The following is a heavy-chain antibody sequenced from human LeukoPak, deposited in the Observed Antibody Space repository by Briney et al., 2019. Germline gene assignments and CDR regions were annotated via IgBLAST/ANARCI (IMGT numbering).Heavy chain of an antibody. V-gene: IGHV3-33*01. CDR3: ARGFGELNSYYYMDV. J-gene: IGHJ6*03. Sequence: GGSLRLSCAASGFTFSSYGMHWVRQAPGKGLEWVAVIWYDGSNKYYADSVKGRFTISRDSSKNTLYLQMNSLRAEDTAVYYCARGFGELNSYYYMDVWGKGTTVTVSS. D-gene: IGHD3-10*01. CDR1: GFTFSSYG. CDR2: IWYDGSNK.